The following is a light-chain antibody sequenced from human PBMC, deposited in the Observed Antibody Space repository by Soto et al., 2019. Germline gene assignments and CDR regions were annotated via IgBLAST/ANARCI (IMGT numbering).Light chain of an antibody. J-gene: IGLJ1*01. CDR2: EVS. CDR1: SGDVGGYNY. CDR3: SSYTISSTYV. V-gene: IGLV2-14*01. Sequence: QSALTQPASVSGSPGQSITISCTGTSGDVGGYNYVSWYQQHPGKAPKLMVYEVSNRPSGVSNRFSGSKSGNTASLTISRLQAEDEADYYCSSYTISSTYVFGSGTKLTVL.